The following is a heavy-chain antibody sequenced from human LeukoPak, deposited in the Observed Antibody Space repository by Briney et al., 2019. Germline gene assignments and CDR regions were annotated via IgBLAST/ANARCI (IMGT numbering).Heavy chain of an antibody. Sequence: GGSLRLSCAASGFTFSTYWMSWVRQVPGIGLEWVANINQDGSAIYHVDSVKGRFTISRDNARNSLFLQMNSLRAEDTAVYYCAREYPRRLVRGVIGYYYYGMDVWGQGTTATVSS. CDR3: AREYPRRLVRGVIGYYYYGMDV. J-gene: IGHJ6*02. D-gene: IGHD3-10*01. CDR2: INQDGSAI. V-gene: IGHV3-7*01. CDR1: GFTFSTYW.